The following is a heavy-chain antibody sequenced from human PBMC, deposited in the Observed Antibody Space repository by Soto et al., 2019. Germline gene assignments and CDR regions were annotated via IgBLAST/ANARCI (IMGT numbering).Heavy chain of an antibody. D-gene: IGHD2-21*01. J-gene: IGHJ4*02. Sequence: EVRLLQSGGGLVHPGGSLRLSCAASGFNFSAFSMIWVRQAPGKGLEWVSGISATTGNTYYAGSVKGRFTVSRDNFENTLFLQINNLRAEDTALYYFAMDSDGGYWGQGTLVTVSS. CDR3: AMDSDGGY. CDR1: GFNFSAFS. V-gene: IGHV3-23*01. CDR2: ISATTGNT.